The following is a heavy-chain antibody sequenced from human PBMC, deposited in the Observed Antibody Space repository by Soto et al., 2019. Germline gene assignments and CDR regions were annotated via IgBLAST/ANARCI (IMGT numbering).Heavy chain of an antibody. CDR1: GFTLSDHY. Sequence: EVQLVESGGGLVQPGGSLRLSCAASGFTLSDHYIDWVRQAPGKGLEWVGRSRNKANTYTTEYAASVKGRFTISRDDSQKSLYLQMNSLKTEDTAVYYCARGEAVAGHYYHYGMDVWGQGTTVTVSS. D-gene: IGHD6-19*01. CDR3: ARGEAVAGHYYHYGMDV. V-gene: IGHV3-72*01. J-gene: IGHJ6*02. CDR2: SRNKANTYTT.